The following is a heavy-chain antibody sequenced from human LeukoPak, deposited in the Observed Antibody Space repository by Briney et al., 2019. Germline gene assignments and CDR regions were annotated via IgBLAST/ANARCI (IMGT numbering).Heavy chain of an antibody. CDR3: ARAPCGGDCYSMDY. Sequence: GGSLRLSCAASGFTFSDYYMSWIRQAPGKGLEWVSSISSSSSYIYYADSVKGRFTISRDNSKNTLYLQMNSLRAEDTAVYYCARAPCGGDCYSMDYWGQGTLVTVSS. J-gene: IGHJ4*02. V-gene: IGHV3-11*06. D-gene: IGHD2-21*02. CDR2: ISSSSSYI. CDR1: GFTFSDYY.